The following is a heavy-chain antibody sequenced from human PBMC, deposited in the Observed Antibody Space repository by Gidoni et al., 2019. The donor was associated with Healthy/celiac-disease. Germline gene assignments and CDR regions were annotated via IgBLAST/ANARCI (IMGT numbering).Heavy chain of an antibody. V-gene: IGHV3-30-3*01. CDR3: AREPRPYYFDY. J-gene: IGHJ4*02. CDR2: ISYDGSNK. Sequence: QVQLVASGGGVVQPGRSLRLACAASGFTFSSYAMHWVRQAPGKGLEWVAVISYDGSNKYYADAVKGRFTISRDNSKNTLYLQMNSLRAEDTAVYYCAREPRPYYFDYWGQGTLVTVSS. CDR1: GFTFSSYA.